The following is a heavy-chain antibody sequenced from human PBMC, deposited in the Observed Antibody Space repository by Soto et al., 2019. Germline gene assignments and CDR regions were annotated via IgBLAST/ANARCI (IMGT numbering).Heavy chain of an antibody. CDR2: IYYSGST. CDR1: GGSISSSSYY. V-gene: IGHV4-39*01. J-gene: IGHJ4*02. Sequence: QLQLQESGPGLVKPSETLSLTCTVSGGSISSSSYYWGWIRQPPGKGLEWIGSIYYSGSTYYNPSLKSRVTISVDTSKNQFSLKLSSVTAADTAVYYCASLVDTAMAPFDYWGQGTLVTVSS. D-gene: IGHD5-18*01. CDR3: ASLVDTAMAPFDY.